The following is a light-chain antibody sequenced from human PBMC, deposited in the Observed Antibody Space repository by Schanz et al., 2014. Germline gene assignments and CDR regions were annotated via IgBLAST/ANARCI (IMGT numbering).Light chain of an antibody. CDR2: AAS. CDR3: QQYDSYPFT. V-gene: IGKV1-5*01. Sequence: DIQMTQSPSTLSASVGDSVTITCRASQSITSWLAWYQQKPGKAPNLLIYAASSLQSGVPSRFSGSGSGTDFTLTISCLQSEDFATYYCQQYDSYPFTFGPGTRVDIK. CDR1: QSITSW. J-gene: IGKJ3*01.